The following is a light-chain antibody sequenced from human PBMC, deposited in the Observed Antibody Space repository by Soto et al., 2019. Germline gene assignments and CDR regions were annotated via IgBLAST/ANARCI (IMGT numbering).Light chain of an antibody. Sequence: DIHMTQSPSSLSASVGDRVTITCRASQCISNYLAWYQQKPGKVPKLLIYAASTLQSGVPSRFSGSGSGTDFTLTISSLQPEDVATDYCQKYNSAPWTCGQGTNVEL. V-gene: IGKV1-27*01. CDR1: QCISNY. CDR2: AAS. CDR3: QKYNSAPWT. J-gene: IGKJ1*01.